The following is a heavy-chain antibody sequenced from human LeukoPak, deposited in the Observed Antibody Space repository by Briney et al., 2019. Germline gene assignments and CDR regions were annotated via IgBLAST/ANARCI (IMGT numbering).Heavy chain of an antibody. CDR2: ISYSSTI. J-gene: IGHJ4*02. CDR1: GFTFSTYS. V-gene: IGHV3-48*01. D-gene: IGHD5-12*01. Sequence: PGGSLRLSCAASGFTFSTYSMSWVRRAPGKGLEAVSYISYSSTIYYADSVKGRFTISRDNAKNSLYLQMNSLRAEDTAVYYCARDLTHSGSLDYWGQGTLVTVSS. CDR3: ARDLTHSGSLDY.